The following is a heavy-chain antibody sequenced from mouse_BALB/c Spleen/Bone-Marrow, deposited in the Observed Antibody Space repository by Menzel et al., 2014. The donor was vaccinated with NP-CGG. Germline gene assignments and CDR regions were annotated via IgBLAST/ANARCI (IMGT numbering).Heavy chain of an antibody. CDR2: IGLKSNNYAT. J-gene: IGHJ3*01. Sequence: EVQLVESGGGLVQPGESMKLSCVASGFTFNNFWMNWVRQSPEKGLEWVAEIGLKSNNYATHYAESVKGRFTVSRDDSKSSVYRQMNILRSEDTGIYCCTRPYLYDPGGFAYWGQGTLVSISA. CDR3: TRPYLYDPGGFAY. CDR1: GFTFNNFW. V-gene: IGHV6-6*02. D-gene: IGHD2-10*01.